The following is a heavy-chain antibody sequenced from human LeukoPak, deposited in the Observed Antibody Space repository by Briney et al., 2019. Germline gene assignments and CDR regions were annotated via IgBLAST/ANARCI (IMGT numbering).Heavy chain of an antibody. CDR2: ISSSSSYI. V-gene: IGHV3-21*01. CDR3: ARGNGYGVVYFDY. CDR1: GFTFSYYS. D-gene: IGHD5-12*01. J-gene: IGHJ4*02. Sequence: PGGSLRLSCAASGFTFSYYSMNWVRQAPGKGLEWVSSISSSSSYIYYADSVKGRFTISRDNAKNSLYLQMNSLRAEDTAVYYCARGNGYGVVYFDYWGQGTLVPVSS.